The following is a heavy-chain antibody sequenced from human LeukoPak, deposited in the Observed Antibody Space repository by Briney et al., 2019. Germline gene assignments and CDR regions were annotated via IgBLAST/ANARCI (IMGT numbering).Heavy chain of an antibody. D-gene: IGHD5-24*01. CDR3: ARRGRWLQAFFDY. J-gene: IGHJ4*02. V-gene: IGHV4-34*01. Sequence: SETLSLTCAVYGESFVGYFWSWIRQPPGKGLEWIGEIDYTGNSNYNPSLKSRVTISVDTSKNQFSLKLSSVTAADTAVYYCARRGRWLQAFFDYWGQGTLVTVSS. CDR1: GESFVGYF. CDR2: IDYTGNS.